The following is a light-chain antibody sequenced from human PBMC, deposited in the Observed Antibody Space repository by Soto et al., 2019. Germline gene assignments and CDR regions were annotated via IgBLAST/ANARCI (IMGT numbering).Light chain of an antibody. V-gene: IGLV2-14*01. Sequence: QSALTQPASVSGSPGQSITISCTGTSGDIGSYNRVSWYQQHPGKAPELIIYEVTDRPSGVSNRFSGSKSGNTASLTISGLQAEDEAEYYCGTWDTSLSAYVFGPGTKVTVL. CDR3: GTWDTSLSAYV. J-gene: IGLJ1*01. CDR1: SGDIGSYNR. CDR2: EVT.